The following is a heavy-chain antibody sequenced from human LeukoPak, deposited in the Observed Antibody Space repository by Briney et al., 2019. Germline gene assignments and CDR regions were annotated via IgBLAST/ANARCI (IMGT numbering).Heavy chain of an antibody. J-gene: IGHJ4*02. V-gene: IGHV1-2*02. CDR2: ISPNSGGT. D-gene: IGHD6-19*01. CDR3: ARLGYSSGWYSPTYYFDY. CDR1: GYTFTGYY. Sequence: ASVKVSCKASGYTFTGYYMHWVRQAPGQGLEWMGWISPNSGGTNYAQKFQGRVTMTRDTSISTAYMELSRLRSDDTAVYYCARLGYSSGWYSPTYYFDYWGQGTLVTVSS.